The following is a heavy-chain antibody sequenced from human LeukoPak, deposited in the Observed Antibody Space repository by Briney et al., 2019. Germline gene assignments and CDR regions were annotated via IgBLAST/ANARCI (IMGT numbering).Heavy chain of an antibody. CDR2: IYQSGST. V-gene: IGHV4-38-2*02. CDR3: ARESTTGTTVGYYGMDV. J-gene: IGHJ6*04. Sequence: SETLSLTCAVSGYSISSGYYWGWIRQPPGKGLEWIGSIYQSGSTYYNPSLKSRVTISVDTSKNQFSLKLSSVTAADTAVYYCARESTTGTTVGYYGMDVWGKGTTVIVSS. D-gene: IGHD1-1*01. CDR1: GYSISSGYY.